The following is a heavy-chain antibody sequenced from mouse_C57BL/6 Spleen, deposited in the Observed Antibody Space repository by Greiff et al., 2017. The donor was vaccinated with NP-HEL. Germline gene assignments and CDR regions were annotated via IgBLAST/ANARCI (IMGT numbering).Heavy chain of an antibody. V-gene: IGHV10-1*01. Sequence: EVKLMESGGGLVQPKGSLKLSCAASGFSFNTYAMTWVRQAPGKGLEWVARIRSKSNNYATYYADSVKDRFTISRDDSESMLYLQMNNLKTEDTAMYYCVKEVTYYSNSPWFAYWGQGTLVTVSA. J-gene: IGHJ3*01. CDR1: GFSFNTYA. CDR2: IRSKSNNYAT. CDR3: VKEVTYYSNSPWFAY. D-gene: IGHD2-5*01.